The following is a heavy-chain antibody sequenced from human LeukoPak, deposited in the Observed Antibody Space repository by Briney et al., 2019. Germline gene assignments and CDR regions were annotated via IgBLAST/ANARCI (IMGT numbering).Heavy chain of an antibody. CDR1: GGSISSYY. Sequence: SETLPLTCSVSGGSISSYYWSWIRQPPGKGLEYIGYIYYSGSTNYNPSLKSRVTISVDTSKNQFSLKLSSVTAADTAVYYCARGGYYGSGSYYNDNWFDPWGQGTLVTVSS. CDR3: ARGGYYGSGSYYNDNWFDP. V-gene: IGHV4-59*01. D-gene: IGHD3-10*01. CDR2: IYYSGST. J-gene: IGHJ5*02.